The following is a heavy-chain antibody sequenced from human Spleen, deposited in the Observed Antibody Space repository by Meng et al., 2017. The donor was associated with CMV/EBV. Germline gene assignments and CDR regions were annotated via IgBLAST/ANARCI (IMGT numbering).Heavy chain of an antibody. Sequence: FNFDDHSMSWVRQAPGKGLVWVSGINWNGANTGYLDSVQGRFTISRDNAKNSLYLQMNSLRAEDTALYYCVRVEGYDFWTGNRFDYWGQGTVVTVSS. D-gene: IGHD3/OR15-3a*01. CDR3: VRVEGYDFWTGNRFDY. CDR1: FNFDDHS. CDR2: INWNGANT. J-gene: IGHJ4*02. V-gene: IGHV3-20*03.